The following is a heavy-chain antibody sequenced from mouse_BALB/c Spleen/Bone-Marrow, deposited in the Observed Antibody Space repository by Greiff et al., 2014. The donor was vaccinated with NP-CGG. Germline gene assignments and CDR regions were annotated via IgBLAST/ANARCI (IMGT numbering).Heavy chain of an antibody. CDR2: IWAGGST. J-gene: IGHJ2*01. Sequence: VHLVESGPGLVAPSQSLSITCTVSGFSLTSYGVHWVRQPPGKGLEWLGVIWAGGSTNYNSTLMSRLTISKDNSKGQVFLKMNSLQTDDAAMYYCARYYYGFLGYWGQGTTLTVSS. CDR3: ARYYYGFLGY. D-gene: IGHD1-2*01. V-gene: IGHV2-9*02. CDR1: GFSLTSYG.